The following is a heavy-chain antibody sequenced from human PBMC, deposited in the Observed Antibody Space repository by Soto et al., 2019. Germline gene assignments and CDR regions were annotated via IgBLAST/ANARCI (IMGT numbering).Heavy chain of an antibody. CDR2: ISGSGGST. Sequence: GGSLRLSCAASGFTFSSYAMSWVRQAPGKGLEWVSAISGSGGSTYYADSVKGRFTISRDNSKNTLYLQMNSLRAEDTAVYNCAKARFVARAYFDYWGQGTLVTVSS. J-gene: IGHJ4*02. CDR1: GFTFSSYA. CDR3: AKARFVARAYFDY. D-gene: IGHD2-21*01. V-gene: IGHV3-23*01.